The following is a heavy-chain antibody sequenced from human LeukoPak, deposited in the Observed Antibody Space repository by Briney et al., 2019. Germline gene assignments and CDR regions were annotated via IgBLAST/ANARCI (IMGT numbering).Heavy chain of an antibody. CDR1: GGSFSGYY. V-gene: IGHV4-34*01. D-gene: IGHD6-6*01. CDR2: INHSGST. Sequence: SETLSLTRAVYGGSFSGYYWSWIRQPPGKGLEWIGEINHSGSTNYNPSLKSRVTISVDTSKNQFSLKLSSVTAADTAVYYCARGWKGAARPPRPVDYWGQGTLVTVSS. J-gene: IGHJ4*02. CDR3: ARGWKGAARPPRPVDY.